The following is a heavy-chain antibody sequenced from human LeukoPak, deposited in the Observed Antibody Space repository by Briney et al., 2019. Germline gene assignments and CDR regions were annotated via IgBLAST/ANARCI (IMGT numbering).Heavy chain of an antibody. CDR1: GFTFSSYA. CDR2: ISGSGGST. V-gene: IGHV3-23*01. CDR3: AKRGGSGYYYSISY. Sequence: GGSLRLSCAASGFTFSSYAMSWVRQAPGKGLEWVSAISGSGGSTYYADSVKGRFTISRDNSKNTLYLQMNSLRAEDTAVYYCAKRGGSGYYYSISYWGQGTLVTVSS. J-gene: IGHJ4*02. D-gene: IGHD3-22*01.